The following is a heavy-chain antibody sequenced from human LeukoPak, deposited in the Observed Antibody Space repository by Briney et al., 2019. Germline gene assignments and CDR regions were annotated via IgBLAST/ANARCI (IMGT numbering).Heavy chain of an antibody. Sequence: GGSLRLSCAASGFNFSTYSMKWVRQAPGKGLEWISYISPSSSTIYYADSVKGRFTISRDNAKNSLYLQMNSLRAEDTAVYYCARSVTMIVDWFDPWGQGTLVTVSS. D-gene: IGHD3-22*01. CDR1: GFNFSTYS. J-gene: IGHJ5*02. CDR2: ISPSSSTI. V-gene: IGHV3-48*01. CDR3: ARSVTMIVDWFDP.